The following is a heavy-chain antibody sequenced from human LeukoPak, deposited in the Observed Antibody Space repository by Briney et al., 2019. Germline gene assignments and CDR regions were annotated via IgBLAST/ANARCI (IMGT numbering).Heavy chain of an antibody. V-gene: IGHV4-34*01. D-gene: IGHD1-20*01. CDR3: ARARGYNWNHAVWVY. Sequence: PSETLSLTCAVYGGSFSGYYWSWIRQPPGKGLEWIGEINHSGSTNYNPSLKSRVTISVDTSKNQFSLKLSSVTAADTAVYYCARARGYNWNHAVWVYWGQGTLVTVSS. J-gene: IGHJ4*02. CDR2: INHSGST. CDR1: GGSFSGYY.